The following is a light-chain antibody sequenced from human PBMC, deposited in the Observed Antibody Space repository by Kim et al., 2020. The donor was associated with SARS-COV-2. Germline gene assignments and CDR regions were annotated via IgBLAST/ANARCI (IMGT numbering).Light chain of an antibody. CDR1: QSVSSY. CDR2: DAS. J-gene: IGKJ5*01. CDR3: QQRSNWPPIT. V-gene: IGKV3-11*01. Sequence: CPGERATLSCRASQSVSSYLAWYQQKPGQAPRLLIYDASNRATVIPARFSGSGSGTDFTLTISSLEPEDFAVYYCQQRSNWPPITFGQGTRLEIK.